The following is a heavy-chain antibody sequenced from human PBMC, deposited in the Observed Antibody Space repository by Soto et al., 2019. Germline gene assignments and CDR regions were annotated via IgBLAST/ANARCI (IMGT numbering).Heavy chain of an antibody. CDR1: GGSISSSIYY. CDR2: IYYTGST. Sequence: SETLSLTCTVSGGSISSSIYYGGGIRQPPGKGLEWIGSIYYTGSTYYNPSLKSRVTISVDTSKNHFSLKLTSVTAADTAVYYCARPSSSTVTTGATFDIWGQGTMVTVSS. V-gene: IGHV4-39*02. D-gene: IGHD4-17*01. CDR3: ARPSSSTVTTGATFDI. J-gene: IGHJ3*02.